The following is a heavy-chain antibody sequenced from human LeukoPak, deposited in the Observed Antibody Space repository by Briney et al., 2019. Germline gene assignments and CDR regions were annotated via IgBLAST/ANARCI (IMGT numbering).Heavy chain of an antibody. D-gene: IGHD6-19*01. J-gene: IGHJ4*02. CDR1: GFTFSSYG. CDR2: ISGSGGST. V-gene: IGHV3-23*01. CDR3: AKDFNPRYSSGWFFDY. Sequence: GGTLRLPCAASGFTFSSYGMSWVRQAPGKGLEWVSAISGSGGSTYYADSVKGRFTISRDNSKNTLYLQTNSLRAEDTAVYYCAKDFNPRYSSGWFFDYWGQGTLVTVSS.